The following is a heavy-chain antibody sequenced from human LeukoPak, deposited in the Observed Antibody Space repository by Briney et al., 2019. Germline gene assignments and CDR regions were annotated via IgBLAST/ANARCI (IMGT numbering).Heavy chain of an antibody. CDR1: GGSISGTNW. J-gene: IGHJ4*02. Sequence: SSETLSLTCGVSGGSISGTNWWSWVRQPPGQGLEWIGEISLAGQTNYNPSLNGRVTMSLDKSSNQLSLHLTSVTAADTATYYCSRESGPFCPFGYWGQGTLVIVSS. V-gene: IGHV4/OR15-8*02. CDR2: ISLAGQT. CDR3: SRESGPFCPFGY. D-gene: IGHD1-26*01.